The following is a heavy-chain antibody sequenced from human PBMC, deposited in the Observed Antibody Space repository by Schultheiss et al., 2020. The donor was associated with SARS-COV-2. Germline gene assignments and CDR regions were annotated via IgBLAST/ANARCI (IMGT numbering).Heavy chain of an antibody. CDR1: GYSISSGSYY. D-gene: IGHD5-12*01. CDR2: IYHSGST. Sequence: SQTLSLTCAVSGYSISSGSYYWSWIRQPPGKGLEWIGSIYHSGSTYYNPSLKSRVTISVDTSKNQFSLKLSSVTAADTAVYYCARVSSGYERFYYYYYAMDVWGQGTTVTVSS. CDR3: ARVSSGYERFYYYYYAMDV. V-gene: IGHV4-39*07. J-gene: IGHJ6*02.